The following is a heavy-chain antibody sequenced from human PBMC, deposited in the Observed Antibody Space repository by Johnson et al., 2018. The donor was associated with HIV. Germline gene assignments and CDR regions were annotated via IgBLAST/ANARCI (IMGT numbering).Heavy chain of an antibody. J-gene: IGHJ3*02. CDR2: ISYDGSNK. CDR3: AKDWDRWLQPPGDAFDI. CDR1: GFPFRSYA. V-gene: IGHV3-30-3*02. D-gene: IGHD5-24*01. Sequence: QVQLVESGGGVVQPGGSLRLSCSASGFPFRSYAIHWVRQAPGKGLEWVAVISYDGSNKYYADSVKGRFTISRDTSKSTLYLQMTSLRVEDTAVYYCAKDWDRWLQPPGDAFDIRGRGTMVTVSS.